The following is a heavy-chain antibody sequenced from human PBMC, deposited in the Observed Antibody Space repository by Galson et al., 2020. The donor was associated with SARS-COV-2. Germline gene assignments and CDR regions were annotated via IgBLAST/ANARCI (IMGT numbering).Heavy chain of an antibody. CDR1: GYTFTTYY. J-gene: IGHJ1*01. Sequence: ASVKVSCKASGYTFTTYYISWVRQAPGQGLEWMGWISPYNGDTNYAQNLQGSVSMTTDTSTGTAYMELKSLRSDDTAVYFCARSLSLGECSGGSCYSYWGQGTLVTVSS. D-gene: IGHD2-15*01. CDR3: ARSLSLGECSGGSCYSY. CDR2: ISPYNGDT. V-gene: IGHV1-18*01.